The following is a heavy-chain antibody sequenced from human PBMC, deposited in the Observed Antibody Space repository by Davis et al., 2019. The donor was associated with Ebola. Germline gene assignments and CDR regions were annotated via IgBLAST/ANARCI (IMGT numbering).Heavy chain of an antibody. CDR1: GFTFSGSA. CDR2: IRSKANSYAT. CDR3: SADDY. V-gene: IGHV3-73*01. Sequence: GESLKISCAASGFTFSGSAMHWVRQASGKGLEWVGRIRSKANSYATAYAASVKGRFTISRDDSKNTAYLQMNSLKTEDTVVYYCSADDYWGQGTLVTVSS. J-gene: IGHJ4*02. D-gene: IGHD2-2*01.